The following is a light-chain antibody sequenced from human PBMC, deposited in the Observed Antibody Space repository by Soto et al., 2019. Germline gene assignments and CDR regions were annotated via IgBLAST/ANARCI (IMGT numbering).Light chain of an antibody. Sequence: EIVLTQSPGTLSLSPGERATLSCRASQSVGRNYLAWFQQRPGQPPRVLVYNAYTRAAGIPDRFSGSGSGADFSLTINTLEPEDVAVYYCHQYAFAPLTFGGGTKVEI. V-gene: IGKV3-20*01. J-gene: IGKJ4*01. CDR1: QSVGRNY. CDR2: NAY. CDR3: HQYAFAPLT.